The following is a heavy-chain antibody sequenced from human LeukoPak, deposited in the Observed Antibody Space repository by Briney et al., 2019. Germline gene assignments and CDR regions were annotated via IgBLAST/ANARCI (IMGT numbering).Heavy chain of an antibody. V-gene: IGHV4-59*01. D-gene: IGHD2-8*01. CDR1: DDSITMYY. CDR3: ARYGGPIVLMVYAAYWYFDL. CDR2: VDHTGST. J-gene: IGHJ2*01. Sequence: PSETLSLTCTVSDDSITMYYWTWIRQPPGKGLEWIGYVDHTGSTKFNPSLNGRVSISRDTSKNQFSLKLSSVTAADTAVYYCARYGGPIVLMVYAAYWYFDLWGRGTLVTVSS.